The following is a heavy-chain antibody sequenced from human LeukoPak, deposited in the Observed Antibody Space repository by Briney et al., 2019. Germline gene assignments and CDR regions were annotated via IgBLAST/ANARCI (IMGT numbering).Heavy chain of an antibody. Sequence: GGSLRLSCAASGVTFSSYAMSWVREAPGEGLGWVSAIRGSVGSTYYADSVKGGVTISRDNSKNTPYLRKTSLRAEATAVYYCATDSRVDAFDIWGQGTMVTVSS. CDR1: GVTFSSYA. CDR2: IRGSVGST. J-gene: IGHJ3*02. V-gene: IGHV3-23*01. CDR3: ATDSRVDAFDI. D-gene: IGHD3-22*01.